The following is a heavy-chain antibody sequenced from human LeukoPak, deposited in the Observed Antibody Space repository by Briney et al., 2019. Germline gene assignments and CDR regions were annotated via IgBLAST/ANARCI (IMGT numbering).Heavy chain of an antibody. CDR3: AKDGSGSGPHLGYFDY. Sequence: QSGGSLRLSCAASGFTFSSYAMSWVRQAPGKGLEWVSAISGSGGSTYYADSVKGRFTISRDNSKNTLYLQMNSLRAEDTAVYYCAKDGSGSGPHLGYFDYWGQGTLVTVSS. CDR2: ISGSGGST. J-gene: IGHJ4*02. CDR1: GFTFSSYA. D-gene: IGHD6-19*01. V-gene: IGHV3-23*01.